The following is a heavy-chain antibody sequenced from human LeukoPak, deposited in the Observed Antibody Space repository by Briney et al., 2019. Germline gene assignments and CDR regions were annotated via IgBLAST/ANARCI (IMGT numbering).Heavy chain of an antibody. V-gene: IGHV3-7*01. Sequence: GGSLRLSCAASGFTFSSYAMTWVRQAPGKGLEWVATIRVDGSVEYPVNSMKGRFTISRDNAQNSLHLQMNGLRVEDTAVYYCATYSGPDKWDASDMWGQGTLVTVSP. D-gene: IGHD1-26*01. CDR3: ATYSGPDKWDASDM. CDR1: GFTFSSYA. J-gene: IGHJ3*02. CDR2: IRVDGSVE.